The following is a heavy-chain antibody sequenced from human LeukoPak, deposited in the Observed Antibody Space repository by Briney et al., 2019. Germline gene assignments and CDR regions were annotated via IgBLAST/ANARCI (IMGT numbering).Heavy chain of an antibody. V-gene: IGHV1-69*05. CDR2: IIPIFGTA. Sequence: SLKVSCKASGGTLSSYAISWVRHAPGQGLEWMGGIIPIFGTANYAQKFQGRVTITTDESTSTAYMELSSLRSEDTAVYYCAREGPTSSSSSKTTDYWGQGTLVTVSS. CDR1: GGTLSSYA. J-gene: IGHJ4*02. CDR3: AREGPTSSSSSKTTDY. D-gene: IGHD6-6*01.